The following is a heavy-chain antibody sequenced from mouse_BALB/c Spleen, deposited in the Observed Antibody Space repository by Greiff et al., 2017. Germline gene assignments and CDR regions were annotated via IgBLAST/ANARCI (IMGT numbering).Heavy chain of an antibody. D-gene: IGHD2-2*01. CDR1: GFAFSSYD. Sequence: DVQLVESGGGLVKPGGSLKLSCAASGFAFSSYDMSWVRQTPEKRLEWVAYISSGGGSTYYPDTVKGRFTISRDNAKNTLYLQMSSLKSEDTAMYYCARQGGYGGFAYWGQGTLVTVSA. CDR3: ARQGGYGGFAY. V-gene: IGHV5-12-1*01. CDR2: ISSGGGST. J-gene: IGHJ3*01.